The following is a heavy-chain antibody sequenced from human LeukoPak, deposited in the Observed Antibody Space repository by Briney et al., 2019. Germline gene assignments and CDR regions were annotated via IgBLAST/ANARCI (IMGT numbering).Heavy chain of an antibody. J-gene: IGHJ4*02. CDR3: ARVGITAATADY. CDR2: INPNSGGT. V-gene: IGHV1-2*02. CDR1: GYTFTGYY. Sequence: ASVKVSCKASGYTFTGYYIHWVRRAPGQGLEWMGWINPNSGGTNYAQKFQGRVTMTSDTSTSTVYMELHSLRSEDTAVYFCARVGITAATADYWGQGTLVTVSS. D-gene: IGHD4-23*01.